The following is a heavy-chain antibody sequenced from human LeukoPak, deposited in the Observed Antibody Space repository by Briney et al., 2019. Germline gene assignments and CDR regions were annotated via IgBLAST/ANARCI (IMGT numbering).Heavy chain of an antibody. D-gene: IGHD5-24*01. J-gene: IGHJ4*02. Sequence: GGSLRLSCAASGFTFSSYWMSWVRQAPGKGLEWVANIKQDGSEKYYVDSVKGRFTISRDNAKNSLYLQMNSLRAEDTAVYYCAREGVARDGYNYFYFDYWGQGTLVTVSS. CDR1: GFTFSSYW. CDR2: IKQDGSEK. V-gene: IGHV3-7*03. CDR3: AREGVARDGYNYFYFDY.